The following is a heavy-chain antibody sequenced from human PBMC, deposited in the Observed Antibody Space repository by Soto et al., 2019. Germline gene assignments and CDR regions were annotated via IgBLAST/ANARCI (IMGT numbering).Heavy chain of an antibody. CDR3: ATQGRYYYDSSGYQLDY. CDR1: GFTVSSNY. Sequence: GGSLRLSCAASGFTVSSNYMSWVRQAPGKGLEWVSVIYSGGSTYYADSVKGRFTISRDNSKNTLYLQMNSLRAEDTAVYYCATQGRYYYDSSGYQLDYWGQGTLVTVSS. D-gene: IGHD3-22*01. CDR2: IYSGGST. V-gene: IGHV3-66*01. J-gene: IGHJ4*02.